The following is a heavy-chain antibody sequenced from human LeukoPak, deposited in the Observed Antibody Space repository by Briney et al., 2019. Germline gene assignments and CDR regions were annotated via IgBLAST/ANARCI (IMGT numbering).Heavy chain of an antibody. CDR1: GGTFTSHT. CDR2: TIPFLGAA. Sequence: SVKVSCKASGGTFTSHTITWLRQASGQGLEWMGGTIPFLGAAHTAQKFQGRVTITTDESTDTAYLELSSLRSEDTAVYYCATDRNLEDYRSSSCYGVWAFNVWGQGTMVTVSS. J-gene: IGHJ3*01. D-gene: IGHD2-2*01. CDR3: ATDRNLEDYRSSSCYGVWAFNV. V-gene: IGHV1-69*05.